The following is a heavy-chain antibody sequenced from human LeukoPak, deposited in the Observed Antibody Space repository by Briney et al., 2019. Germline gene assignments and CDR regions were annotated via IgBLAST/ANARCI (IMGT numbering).Heavy chain of an antibody. D-gene: IGHD5-24*01. Sequence: GGSLRLSCAASAFTFRSYAMSWVRQAPGKGLEWVSGISASGDSTYYADSMKGRFTISRDNSKNTLYLQMNSLRGEDTAVYSCARGQRRHVDMAPSFDYWGQGTLVTVSS. J-gene: IGHJ4*02. CDR3: ARGQRRHVDMAPSFDY. CDR2: ISASGDST. CDR1: AFTFRSYA. V-gene: IGHV3-23*01.